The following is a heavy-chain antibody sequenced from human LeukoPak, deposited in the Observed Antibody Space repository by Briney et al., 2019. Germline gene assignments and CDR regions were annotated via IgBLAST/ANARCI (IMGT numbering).Heavy chain of an antibody. CDR2: IIPIFGTA. CDR1: GGTFSSYA. D-gene: IGHD4-11*01. CDR3: ARDAGYCSNYGVFDY. V-gene: IGHV1-69*01. Sequence: SVKVSCKASGGTFSSYAISWVRQAPGQGLEWMGGIIPIFGTANYAQKFQGRVTITADESTSTAYMELSSLRSEDTAVYYCARDAGYCSNYGVFDYWGQGTLVTVSS. J-gene: IGHJ4*02.